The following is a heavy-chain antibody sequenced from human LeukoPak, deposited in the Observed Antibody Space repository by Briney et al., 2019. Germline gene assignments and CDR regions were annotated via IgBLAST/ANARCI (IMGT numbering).Heavy chain of an antibody. CDR1: GFTFSGSA. V-gene: IGHV3-73*01. CDR2: IRDKANSYAT. J-gene: IGHJ4*02. CDR3: TRWDCTTTGCYPFDY. D-gene: IGHD2-2*01. Sequence: GGPLRLSCAASGFTFSGSAIHWVRQASGKGLEWVGRIRDKANSYATAYIASVKGRFTISRDDSKNTAYLQMSSLKTEDTAVYYCTRWDCTTTGCYPFDYWGQGTLVTVSS.